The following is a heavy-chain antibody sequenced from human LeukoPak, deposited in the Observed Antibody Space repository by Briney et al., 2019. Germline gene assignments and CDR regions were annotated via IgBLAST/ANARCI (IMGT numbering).Heavy chain of an antibody. CDR1: GFTFSSYS. CDR2: ISSSSSYI. CDR3: ARDSRRDDSSGYYYSAADY. V-gene: IGHV3-21*01. J-gene: IGHJ4*02. Sequence: GGSLRLSCAASGFTFSSYSMNGVRQAPGKGLEWFSSISSSSSYIYYADSVKGRFTISRDKAKNSLYLQMNSQRAEDTAVSYCARDSRRDDSSGYYYSAADYWAQGPRVTVPS. D-gene: IGHD3-22*01.